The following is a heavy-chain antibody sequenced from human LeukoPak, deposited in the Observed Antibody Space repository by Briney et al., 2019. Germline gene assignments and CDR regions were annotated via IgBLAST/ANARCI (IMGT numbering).Heavy chain of an antibody. Sequence: ASVKVSCKASGYTFTGYYMHWVRQAPGQGLEWMGWINPNSGGTNYAQKFQGRVTMTRDTSISTAYMELSRLRSDDTAVYYCARDGLGGKWFGEPYYYYMDVWGKGTTVTISS. V-gene: IGHV1-2*02. CDR2: INPNSGGT. D-gene: IGHD3-10*01. CDR3: ARDGLGGKWFGEPYYYYMDV. J-gene: IGHJ6*03. CDR1: GYTFTGYY.